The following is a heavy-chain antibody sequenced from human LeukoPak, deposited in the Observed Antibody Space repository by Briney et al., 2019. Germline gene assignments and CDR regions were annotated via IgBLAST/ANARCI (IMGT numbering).Heavy chain of an antibody. D-gene: IGHD3-10*01. CDR1: VFTFSSYW. V-gene: IGHV3-21*01. J-gene: IGHJ4*02. Sequence: GGSLRLSCAASVFTFSSYWMTWVRQAPGKGLEWVSSISSSSSYIYYADSVKGRFTISRDNAKNSLYLQMNSLRAEDTAVYYCARGANYYGSGSFDYWGQGTLVTVSS. CDR2: ISSSSSYI. CDR3: ARGANYYGSGSFDY.